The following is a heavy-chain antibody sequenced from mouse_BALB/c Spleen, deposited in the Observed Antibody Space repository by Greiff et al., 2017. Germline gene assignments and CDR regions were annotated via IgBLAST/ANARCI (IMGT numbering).Heavy chain of an antibody. D-gene: IGHD2-1*01. CDR3: TRKKLYYGNYDWYFDV. V-gene: IGHV1-5*01. CDR2: IYPGNSDT. Sequence: VQLKESGTVLARPGASVKMSCKASGYSFTSYWMHWVKQRPGQGLEWIGAIYPGNSDTSYNQKFKGKAKLTAVTSASTAYMELSSLTNEDSAVYYCTRKKLYYGNYDWYFDVWGAGTTVTVSS. J-gene: IGHJ1*01. CDR1: GYSFTSYW.